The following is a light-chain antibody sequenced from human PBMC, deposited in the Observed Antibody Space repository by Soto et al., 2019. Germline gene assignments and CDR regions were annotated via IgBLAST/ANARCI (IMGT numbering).Light chain of an antibody. Sequence: AIRMTASPSSFSASTGDRVTITCRASQGISSYLDWYQQKPGKAPKLLIYAASTLQSGVPSRFRGTGSGTEFTLTISSLQPEDFETYYCQQIHSYPVTFGGGTKVDIK. CDR3: QQIHSYPVT. CDR1: QGISSY. J-gene: IGKJ4*01. CDR2: AAS. V-gene: IGKV1-8*01.